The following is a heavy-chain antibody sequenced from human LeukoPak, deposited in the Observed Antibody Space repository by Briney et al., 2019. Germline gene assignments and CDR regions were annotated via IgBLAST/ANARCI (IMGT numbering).Heavy chain of an antibody. CDR1: GGSISSSSYY. D-gene: IGHD3-3*01. Sequence: SETLSLTCTVSGGSISSSSYYWGWIRQPPGRGLEWIGSIYYSGSTYYNPSLKSRVTISVDTSKNQFSLKLSSVTAAGTAVYYCARTVLEWLLWRWFDPWGQGTLVTVSS. V-gene: IGHV4-39*01. J-gene: IGHJ5*02. CDR3: ARTVLEWLLWRWFDP. CDR2: IYYSGST.